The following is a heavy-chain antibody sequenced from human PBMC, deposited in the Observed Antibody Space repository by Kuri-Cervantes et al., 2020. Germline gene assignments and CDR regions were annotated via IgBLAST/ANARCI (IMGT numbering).Heavy chain of an antibody. Sequence: GESLKISCAASGFTFSNAWMSWVRQAPGKGLEWVGFIRSKAYGGTTEYAASVKGRFTISRDDSKSIAYLQMNSLKTEDTAVYYCTRDSRPITFNFDYWGQGTLVTVSS. CDR3: TRDSRPITFNFDY. CDR2: IRSKAYGGTT. V-gene: IGHV3-49*04. CDR1: GFTFSNAW. J-gene: IGHJ4*02. D-gene: IGHD3-16*01.